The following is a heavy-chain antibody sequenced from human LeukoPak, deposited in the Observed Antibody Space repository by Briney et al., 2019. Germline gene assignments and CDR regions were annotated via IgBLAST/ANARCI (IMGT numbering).Heavy chain of an antibody. Sequence: GGSLRLSCAASGFTFSSYEMNWVRQAPGKGLEWVSYISSSGSTIYYADSVKGRFTISRDNAKNSLYLQMNSLRAEDTAVYYCAAPYYYDSSGYYDHGMDVWGQGTTVTVSS. CDR1: GFTFSSYE. V-gene: IGHV3-48*03. J-gene: IGHJ6*02. CDR3: AAPYYYDSSGYYDHGMDV. CDR2: ISSSGSTI. D-gene: IGHD3-22*01.